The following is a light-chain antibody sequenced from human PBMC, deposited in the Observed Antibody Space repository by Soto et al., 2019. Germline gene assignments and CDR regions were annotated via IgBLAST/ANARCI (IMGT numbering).Light chain of an antibody. CDR3: QQLSSYAFT. Sequence: DIQLTQSPSLLSASVGHRVTITCRARQGISSYLARNQQKPGKDPKLLIYATSTLQSGGASRFSGSGSGTEFTLPIISLQPDDVATYYSQQLSSYAFTCRGATNVEIK. CDR2: ATS. V-gene: IGKV1-9*01. CDR1: QGISSY. J-gene: IGKJ4*01.